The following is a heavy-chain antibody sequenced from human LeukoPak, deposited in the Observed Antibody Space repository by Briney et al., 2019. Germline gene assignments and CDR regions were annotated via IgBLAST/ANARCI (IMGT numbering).Heavy chain of an antibody. V-gene: IGHV1-18*04. CDR3: ARAGIPDYGSGNYCGLDYWGH. J-gene: IGHJ4*02. Sequence: GASVKVSCEASGCIFTSYGISWVRQAPGQGPEWMGWISGYNGNTNYAQKFQGRVTMTTDTSTSTAYMELRTLRSDDTAVYYCARAGIPDYGSGNYCGLDYWGHWGQGTLVTVSS. CDR1: GCIFTSYG. CDR2: ISGYNGNT. D-gene: IGHD3-10*01.